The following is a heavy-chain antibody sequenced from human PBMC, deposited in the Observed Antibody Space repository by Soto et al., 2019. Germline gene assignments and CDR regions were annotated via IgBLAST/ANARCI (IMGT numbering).Heavy chain of an antibody. CDR1: GGTFSSYA. V-gene: IGHV1-69*01. CDR2: IIPIFGTA. CDR3: ARALGTIFGVVTSYYYGMDV. Sequence: QVQLVQSGAEVKKPGSSVKVSCKASGGTFSSYAISWVRQAPGQGLEWMGGIIPIFGTANYAQKFQGRVTITADEYTSTAYMELSSLRSEDTAVYYCARALGTIFGVVTSYYYGMDVWGQGTTVTVSS. J-gene: IGHJ6*02. D-gene: IGHD3-3*01.